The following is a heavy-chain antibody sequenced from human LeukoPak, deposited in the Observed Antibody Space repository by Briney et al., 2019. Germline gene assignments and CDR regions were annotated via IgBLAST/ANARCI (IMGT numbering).Heavy chain of an antibody. J-gene: IGHJ4*02. CDR2: ISPQGGGT. Sequence: ASVKVSCQTSGYTFCGYYIHCLRQAPGERLEWMGYISPQGGGTKYAAKSQGRVTMTEDTSISTAYIELSRLTSDDAAVYFCARDMHSSGWPFDLWGQGTLVTVSS. CDR1: GYTFCGYY. V-gene: IGHV1-2*02. D-gene: IGHD6-19*01. CDR3: ARDMHSSGWPFDL.